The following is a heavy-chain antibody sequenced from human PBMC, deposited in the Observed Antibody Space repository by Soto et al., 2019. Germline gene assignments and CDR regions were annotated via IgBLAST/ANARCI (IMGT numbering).Heavy chain of an antibody. D-gene: IGHD4-17*01. CDR2: ISYSGRT. Sequence: SETLSLTCTVSGASIITDNYFWVWIRQSPRRGLELIGSISYSGRTYDNPSLQSRATISIDASKNQFSRKLTSVTTADTAVYYCARRRASDYGGNHHPYYFDRWGQGALVTVSS. V-gene: IGHV4-39*01. CDR3: ARRRASDYGGNHHPYYFDR. J-gene: IGHJ4*02. CDR1: GASIITDNYF.